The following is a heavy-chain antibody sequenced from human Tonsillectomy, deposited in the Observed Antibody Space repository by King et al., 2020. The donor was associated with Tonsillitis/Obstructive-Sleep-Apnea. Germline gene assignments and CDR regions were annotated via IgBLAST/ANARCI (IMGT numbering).Heavy chain of an antibody. CDR3: ARGIRGDNDAFDI. CDR2: IYYSGST. J-gene: IGHJ3*02. CDR1: GGSISSYY. V-gene: IGHV4-59*01. Sequence: QLQESGPGLVKPSETLSLTCTVSGGSISSYYWSWIRQPPGKGLGGIGYIYYSGSTHYNPSLKSRVTISVDTSKNQFSLKLSSVTAADTAVYYCARGIRGDNDAFDIWGQGTMVTVSS. D-gene: IGHD3-10*01.